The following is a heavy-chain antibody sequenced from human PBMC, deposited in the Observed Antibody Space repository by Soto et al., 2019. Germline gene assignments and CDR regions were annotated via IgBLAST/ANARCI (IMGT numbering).Heavy chain of an antibody. CDR2: IYWDDDK. CDR3: AHRRDSSGYLDAFDI. J-gene: IGHJ3*02. D-gene: IGHD3-22*01. Sequence: QITLKESGPTLVKPTQTLTLTCTFSGFSLSTSGVGVGWIRQPPGKALEWLALIYWDDDKRYSPSLKSRLTLTKDTSKNQVVLTMTNIDPVDTATYYCAHRRDSSGYLDAFDIWGQGTMVTVSS. V-gene: IGHV2-5*02. CDR1: GFSLSTSGVG.